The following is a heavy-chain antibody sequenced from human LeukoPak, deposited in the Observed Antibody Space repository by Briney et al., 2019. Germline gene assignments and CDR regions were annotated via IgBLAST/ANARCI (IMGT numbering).Heavy chain of an antibody. V-gene: IGHV1-18*01. CDR2: ISDYNGNT. CDR3: ARALVVVAATPYNWFDP. D-gene: IGHD2-15*01. Sequence: ASVKVSCKGSGYTFTTYGITWVRQAPGQGLEWMGWISDYNGNTNYAQKLQGRVTMTTDTSTSTAYMELRSLRSEDTAVYYCARALVVVAATPYNWFDPWGQGTLVTVSS. CDR1: GYTFTTYG. J-gene: IGHJ5*02.